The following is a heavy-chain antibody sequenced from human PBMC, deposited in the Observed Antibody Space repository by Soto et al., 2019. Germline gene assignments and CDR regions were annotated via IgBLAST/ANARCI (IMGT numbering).Heavy chain of an antibody. V-gene: IGHV4-31*03. D-gene: IGHD2-15*01. CDR1: GGSINSGGSY. CDR3: ARGSGYIRQHSLDL. Sequence: SETLALTCTVPGGSINSGGSYWTWIRHHPGKGLEWFGNIYYSGTTHYNPSLEGRVFISLDTSRNQFSLKLTSVTAADSAVYYCARGSGYIRQHSLDLRGLRILVTV. J-gene: IGHJ5*02. CDR2: IYYSGTT.